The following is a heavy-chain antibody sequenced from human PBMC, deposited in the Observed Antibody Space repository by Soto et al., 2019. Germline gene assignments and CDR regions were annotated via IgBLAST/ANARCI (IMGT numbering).Heavy chain of an antibody. CDR2: ISAYNGNT. CDR1: GYTFTSYG. D-gene: IGHD3-3*01. V-gene: IGHV1-18*04. J-gene: IGHJ6*02. Sequence: QVQLVQSGAEVKKPGASVKVSCKASGYTFTSYGISWVRQAPGQGLEWMGWISAYNGNTNYAQKLQGRVTMTTDTSTSTAYMELRSPRSDDTAVYYCARDLRRITIFGVVTHPGMDVWGQGTTVTVSS. CDR3: ARDLRRITIFGVVTHPGMDV.